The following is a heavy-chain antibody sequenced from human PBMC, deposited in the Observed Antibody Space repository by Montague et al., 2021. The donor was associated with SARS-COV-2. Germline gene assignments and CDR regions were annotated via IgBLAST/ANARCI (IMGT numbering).Heavy chain of an antibody. Sequence: SETRSLTCTVSGGSISSSSYHWGWIRQPPGKGLEWIGSIYYSGSTYYNPSLKSRVTISVDTSKNQFSLKLSSVTAADTAVYYCARSDLSVIVLVVYATRGGYFDLWGRGTLVTVSS. D-gene: IGHD2-8*02. V-gene: IGHV4-39*07. J-gene: IGHJ2*01. CDR2: IYYSGST. CDR1: GGSISSSSYH. CDR3: ARSDLSVIVLVVYATRGGYFDL.